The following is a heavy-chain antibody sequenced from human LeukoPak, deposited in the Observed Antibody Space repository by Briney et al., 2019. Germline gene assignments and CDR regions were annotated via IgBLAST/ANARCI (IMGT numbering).Heavy chain of an antibody. Sequence: ETLSLTCAVYGGSFSGYYWSWIRQPPGKGLEWTGEINHSGSTNYNPSLKSRVTISVDTSKNQFSLKLSSVTAADTAVYYCARGRTGTTDYWGQGTLVTVSS. CDR1: GGSFSGYY. CDR3: ARGRTGTTDY. D-gene: IGHD1-7*01. CDR2: INHSGST. J-gene: IGHJ4*02. V-gene: IGHV4-34*01.